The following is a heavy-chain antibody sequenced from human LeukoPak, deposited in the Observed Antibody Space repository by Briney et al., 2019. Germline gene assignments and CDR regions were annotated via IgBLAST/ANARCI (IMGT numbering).Heavy chain of an antibody. CDR3: AIRGYSYGFEIDY. CDR2: IIPIFGTA. Sequence: SVKVSCKASGGTFSSYAISWVRQAPGQRLEWMGGIIPIFGTANYAQKFQGRVTITTDESTSTAYMELSSLRSEDTAVYYCAIRGYSYGFEIDYWGQGTLVTVSS. V-gene: IGHV1-69*05. D-gene: IGHD5-18*01. CDR1: GGTFSSYA. J-gene: IGHJ4*02.